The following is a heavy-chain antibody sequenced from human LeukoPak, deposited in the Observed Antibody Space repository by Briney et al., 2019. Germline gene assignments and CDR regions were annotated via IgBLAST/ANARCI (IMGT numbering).Heavy chain of an antibody. CDR3: AXVXSXXSCLPPLGQFDP. D-gene: IGHD2-15*01. V-gene: IGHV1-69*13. CDR2: IIPIFGTA. J-gene: IGHJ5*02. Sequence: GAXVKVSCXAFGYTFTSNYMHWVRQAPGQGLEWMGGIIPIFGTANYAQKFQGRVTITADESTSTAYMELSSLRSEDTAVYYCAXVXSXXSCLPPLGQFDPWGQGTLVTVSS. CDR1: GYTFTSNY.